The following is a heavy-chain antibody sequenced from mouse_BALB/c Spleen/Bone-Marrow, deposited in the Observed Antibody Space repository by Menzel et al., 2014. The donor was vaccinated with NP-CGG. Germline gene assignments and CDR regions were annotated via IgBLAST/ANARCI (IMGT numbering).Heavy chain of an antibody. J-gene: IGHJ3*01. V-gene: IGHV1-67*01. Sequence: QVQLQQSGPELVRPGVSVKISCKGSGYTFTDYAMHWVKQSHAKSLEWIGVISTYSGNTNYNQKFKGKATMTVDKSSSIAYMELARLTSEDSAIYYCARSGYGYDWFAYWGQGTLVTVSA. CDR1: GYTFTDYA. CDR3: ARSGYGYDWFAY. CDR2: ISTYSGNT. D-gene: IGHD2-2*01.